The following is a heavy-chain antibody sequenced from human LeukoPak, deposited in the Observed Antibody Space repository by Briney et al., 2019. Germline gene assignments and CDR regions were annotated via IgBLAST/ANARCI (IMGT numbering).Heavy chain of an antibody. CDR3: ARVGSGYSSSPLDY. Sequence: PSETLSLTCTVSGGSISSYYWSWVRQPPGKGLEWIGYIYYSGSTNYNPSLKSRVTISVDTSKSQFSLKLSSVTAADTAVYYCARVGSGYSSSPLDYWGQGTLVTVSS. J-gene: IGHJ4*02. CDR2: IYYSGST. D-gene: IGHD6-13*01. CDR1: GGSISSYY. V-gene: IGHV4-59*01.